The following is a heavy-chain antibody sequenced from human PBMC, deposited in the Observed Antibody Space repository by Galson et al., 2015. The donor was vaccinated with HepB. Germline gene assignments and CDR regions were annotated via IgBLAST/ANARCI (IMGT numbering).Heavy chain of an antibody. J-gene: IGHJ4*02. Sequence: SLRLSCAASGFTFSTYTLHWVRQAPGKGLEWVSGIYGSGGSIFYADSVKGRFAISRDNSKNTLYLQMNSLRAEDTALYFCAKDRVPNADWTVDYGGQGTLVTVSS. V-gene: IGHV3-23*01. D-gene: IGHD3/OR15-3a*01. CDR1: GFTFSTYT. CDR2: IYGSGGSI. CDR3: AKDRVPNADWTVDY.